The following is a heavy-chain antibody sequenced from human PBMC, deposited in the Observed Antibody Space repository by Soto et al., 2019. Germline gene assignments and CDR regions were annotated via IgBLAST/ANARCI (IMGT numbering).Heavy chain of an antibody. CDR1: GFTFSSYW. V-gene: IGHV3-7*03. D-gene: IGHD1-7*01. Sequence: GSLRLSCAASGFTFSSYWMSWVRQAPGQGLEWVANIKQDGSEKYYVDSVKGRFTISRDNAKNSLYLQMNSLRAEDTAVYYCARDLTGTRTHYYYYGMDVWGQGTTVTVSS. J-gene: IGHJ6*02. CDR3: ARDLTGTRTHYYYYGMDV. CDR2: IKQDGSEK.